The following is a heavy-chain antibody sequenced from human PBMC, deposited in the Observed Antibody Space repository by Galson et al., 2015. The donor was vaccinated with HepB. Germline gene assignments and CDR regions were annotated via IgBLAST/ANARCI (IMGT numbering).Heavy chain of an antibody. V-gene: IGHV3-30*18. CDR1: GFSFSNYA. Sequence: SLRLSCASSGFSFSNYAIHWVRQAPGKGLEWMAVISYDGSFKYYSDSVKGRFTVSRDPSRSILYLQMNSLRVDDTAVYYRAKGGPGRSNRMINRSLGFDPWGPGTLVIVSS. CDR2: ISYDGSFK. D-gene: IGHD3-22*01. CDR3: AKGGPGRSNRMINRSLGFDP. J-gene: IGHJ5*02.